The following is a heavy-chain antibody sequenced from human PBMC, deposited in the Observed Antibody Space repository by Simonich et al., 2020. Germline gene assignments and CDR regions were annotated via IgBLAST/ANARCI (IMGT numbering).Heavy chain of an antibody. Sequence: EVQLVESGGGLVQPGGSLRLSCAASGFTFSSYWMSWVRQAPGKGLEWVANKKQDGREKYEVDSVKGRFTISRDNAKNSLYLQMNSLRAEDTAVYYCARDRGYSSSLGYFDYWGQGTLVTVSS. J-gene: IGHJ4*02. CDR2: KKQDGREK. CDR3: ARDRGYSSSLGYFDY. CDR1: GFTFSSYW. V-gene: IGHV3-7*01. D-gene: IGHD6-6*01.